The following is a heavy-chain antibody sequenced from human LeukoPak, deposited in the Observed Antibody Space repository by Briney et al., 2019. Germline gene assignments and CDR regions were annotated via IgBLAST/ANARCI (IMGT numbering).Heavy chain of an antibody. CDR1: GFTFSDYA. Sequence: GGSLRLSCTASGFTFSDYAMSWVRHPPGKRLEWVATITTRGDNSFYADSVMGRFTISRDNSKNTVCLQMNSLRAEDTAVYYCAVAGSGAFDIWGQGTMVTVSS. CDR2: ITTRGDNS. CDR3: AVAGSGAFDI. D-gene: IGHD6-19*01. V-gene: IGHV3-23*01. J-gene: IGHJ3*02.